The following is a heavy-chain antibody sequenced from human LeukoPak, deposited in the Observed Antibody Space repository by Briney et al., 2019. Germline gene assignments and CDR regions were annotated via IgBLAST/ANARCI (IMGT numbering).Heavy chain of an antibody. CDR3: AKDPMRPKNYYFDY. V-gene: IGHV3-30*04. J-gene: IGHJ4*02. Sequence: SGGSLRLSCAASGFTFSSYAMHWVRQAPGKGLEWVAVISYDGSNKYYADSVKGRFTISRDNSKNTLYLQMNSLRAEDTALYYCAKDPMRPKNYYFDYWGQGTLVTVSS. CDR2: ISYDGSNK. CDR1: GFTFSSYA.